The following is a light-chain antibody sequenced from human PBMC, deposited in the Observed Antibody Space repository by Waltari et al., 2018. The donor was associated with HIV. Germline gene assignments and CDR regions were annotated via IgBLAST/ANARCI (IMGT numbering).Light chain of an antibody. J-gene: IGLJ3*02. CDR3: AAWDDSLSGVV. CDR2: RND. Sequence: QSVLTQPPSASGAPGQRVTISCSGSSSNIGSNFVSWYQQLPGTAPKLFIYRNDQRPSGVPDRFSGSKSGTSASLAISGLRSEDEADYYCAAWDDSLSGVVFGGGTNLTVL. CDR1: SSNIGSNF. V-gene: IGLV1-47*01.